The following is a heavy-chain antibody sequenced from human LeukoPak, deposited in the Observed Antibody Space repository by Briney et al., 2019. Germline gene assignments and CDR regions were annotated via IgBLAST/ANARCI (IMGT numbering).Heavy chain of an antibody. CDR2: ISGSGGST. Sequence: SGGSLRLSCAASGFTFSSYAMSWVRQAPGKGLEWVSAISGSGGSTYYADSVKGRFTISRGNSKNTLYLHMNSLRAEDTAVYYCAKDFRKAVAGRVFDYWGQGTLVTVSS. CDR3: AKDFRKAVAGRVFDY. CDR1: GFTFSSYA. D-gene: IGHD6-19*01. J-gene: IGHJ4*02. V-gene: IGHV3-23*01.